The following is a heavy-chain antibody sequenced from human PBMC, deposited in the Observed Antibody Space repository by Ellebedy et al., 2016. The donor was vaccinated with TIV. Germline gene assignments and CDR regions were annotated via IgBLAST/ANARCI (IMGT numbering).Heavy chain of an antibody. CDR2: FCSGGST. D-gene: IGHD5-24*01. CDR1: GFIVSNNC. J-gene: IGHJ4*02. CDR3: ARSRDGYIDPYDFDY. Sequence: PGGSLRLSCAASGFIVSNNCMSWVRQAPGKGLEWVSVFCSGGSTYYADSVKGRFTISRDKSKNTLSLQMNSLRAEDTAVYYCARSRDGYIDPYDFDYWGRGTLVTVST. V-gene: IGHV3-66*01.